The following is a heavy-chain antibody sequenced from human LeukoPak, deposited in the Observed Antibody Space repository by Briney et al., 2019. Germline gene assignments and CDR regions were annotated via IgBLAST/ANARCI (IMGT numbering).Heavy chain of an antibody. CDR1: GGSITSSSYY. D-gene: IGHD5-12*01. Sequence: PSETLSLTCTVSGGSITSSSYYWGWIRQPPGKGLEWIGSIYYSGSTYYNPSLKSRVTISVDASKNQFSLKLSSVTAADTAVYYCGRNGPRSGYDLGHFDYLGQGTLVTASS. CDR3: GRNGPRSGYDLGHFDY. CDR2: IYYSGST. V-gene: IGHV4-39*07. J-gene: IGHJ4*02.